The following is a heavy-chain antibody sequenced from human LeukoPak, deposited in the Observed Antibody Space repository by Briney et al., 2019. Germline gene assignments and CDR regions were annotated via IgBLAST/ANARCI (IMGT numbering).Heavy chain of an antibody. CDR3: ARHVRAVAGLFDY. Sequence: PSETLSLTCTVSGGSISSSSYYWGWIRQPPGKGLEWIGSIYYSGSTYYNPSLKSRVTISVDTSKNQFSLKLSSVTAADTAVYYCARHVRAVAGLFDYWGQGTLVTVSS. CDR2: IYYSGST. D-gene: IGHD6-19*01. V-gene: IGHV4-39*01. CDR1: GGSISSSSYY. J-gene: IGHJ4*02.